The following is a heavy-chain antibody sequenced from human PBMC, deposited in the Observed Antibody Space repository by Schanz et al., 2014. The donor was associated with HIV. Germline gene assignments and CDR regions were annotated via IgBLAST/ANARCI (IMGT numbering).Heavy chain of an antibody. CDR3: AKEMVSRYYGDAFNI. V-gene: IGHV3-11*01. CDR1: GFTFSDYY. J-gene: IGHJ3*02. D-gene: IGHD3-16*01. Sequence: VQLMESGGGLVQPGRSLRLSCAASGFTFSDYYMTWIRQAPGKGLEWVSYMSSSGTTIYYADSVKGRFTISRDNAKNSLYLQMNSLRAEDTALYYCAKEMVSRYYGDAFNIWGQGTMVTVSS. CDR2: MSSSGTTI.